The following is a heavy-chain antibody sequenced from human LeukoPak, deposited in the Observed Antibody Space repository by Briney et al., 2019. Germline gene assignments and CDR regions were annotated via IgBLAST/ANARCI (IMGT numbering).Heavy chain of an antibody. CDR3: ARGYDSSAYYPLNY. CDR2: IYHSGST. CDR1: GGSISSGGYS. D-gene: IGHD3-22*01. V-gene: IGHV4-30-2*01. J-gene: IGHJ4*02. Sequence: SQTLSLTCAVSGGSISSGGYSWSWIRQPPGKGLEWIGYIYHSGSTYYNPSLKSRVTISVDRSKNQFSLKLSSVTAADTAVYYCARGYDSSAYYPLNYWGQGTLVTVSS.